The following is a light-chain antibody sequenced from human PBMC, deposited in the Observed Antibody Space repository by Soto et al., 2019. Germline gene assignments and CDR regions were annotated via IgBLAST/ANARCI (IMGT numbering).Light chain of an antibody. CDR3: QQYGKWPPT. CDR1: QSLTRN. V-gene: IGKV3D-15*01. CDR2: GAS. J-gene: IGKJ2*01. Sequence: DIVMTQSPATLSVSPGERVTLSCRASQSLTRNVAWYQQRPGQAPRVLIYGASARATDIPARFSGSGSGTDYALPISSLHSDDFAVYYCQQYGKWPPTFGLGTRLDI.